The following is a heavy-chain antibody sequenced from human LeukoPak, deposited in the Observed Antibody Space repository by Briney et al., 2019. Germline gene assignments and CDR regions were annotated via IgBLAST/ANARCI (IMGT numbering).Heavy chain of an antibody. J-gene: IGHJ4*02. Sequence: GGSLRLSCAASGFTFSHAWMSWVRQAPGKGLEWVGRIRSKTDGGTTDYAAPVKGRFTISRDDSKNTLYLQMNSLRAEDTAVYYCARDSGSYVVYWGQGALVTVSS. V-gene: IGHV3-15*05. D-gene: IGHD1-26*01. CDR3: ARDSGSYVVY. CDR1: GFTFSHAW. CDR2: IRSKTDGGTT.